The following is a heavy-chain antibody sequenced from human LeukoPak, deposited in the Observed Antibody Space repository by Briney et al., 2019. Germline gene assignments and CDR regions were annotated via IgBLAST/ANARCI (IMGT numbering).Heavy chain of an antibody. J-gene: IGHJ5*02. V-gene: IGHV3-74*01. CDR3: ARHQGSGWYQIWFDP. D-gene: IGHD6-19*01. CDR2: INTNGDSA. CDR1: GFKFSSYW. Sequence: GGSLRLSCAVSGFKFSSYWMNWVRQVPGKGLVWVAHINTNGDSANYADSVKGRFTISRDNAKSTLSLQMNSLRAEDMAVYYCARHQGSGWYQIWFDPWGQGTLVTVSS.